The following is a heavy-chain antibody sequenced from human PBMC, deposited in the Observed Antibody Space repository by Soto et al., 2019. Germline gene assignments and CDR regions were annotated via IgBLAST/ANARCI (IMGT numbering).Heavy chain of an antibody. Sequence: QVQLVQSGAEVKKPGSSAKVSCKASGGTFSSYTISWVRQAPGQGLEWMGRIIPILGIANYAQKFQGRVTITADKSTSTAYMELSSLRSEDTAVYYCARLSANWGPRIAPWGQGTLVTVSS. CDR1: GGTFSSYT. CDR3: ARLSANWGPRIAP. D-gene: IGHD7-27*01. CDR2: IIPILGIA. J-gene: IGHJ5*02. V-gene: IGHV1-69*02.